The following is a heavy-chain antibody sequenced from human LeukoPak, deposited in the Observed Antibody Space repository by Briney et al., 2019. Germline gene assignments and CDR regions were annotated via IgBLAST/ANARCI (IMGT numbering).Heavy chain of an antibody. J-gene: IGHJ6*03. Sequence: PSETLSLTCTVSGGSISSSSYYWSWIRQPPGKGLEWIGEINHSGSTNYNPSLKSRVTISVDTSKNQFSLKLSSVTAADTAVYYCACLTYYYMDVWGKGTTVTVSS. D-gene: IGHD4/OR15-4a*01. V-gene: IGHV4-39*07. CDR2: INHSGST. CDR1: GGSISSSSYY. CDR3: ACLTYYYMDV.